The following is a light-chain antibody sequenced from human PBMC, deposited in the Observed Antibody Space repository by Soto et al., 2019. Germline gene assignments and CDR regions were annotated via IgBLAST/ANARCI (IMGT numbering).Light chain of an antibody. CDR1: QSVGRDY. CDR3: QQYAASPIT. V-gene: IGKV3-20*01. J-gene: IGKJ5*01. CDR2: DAS. Sequence: EIVLTQSPGTLSLSPGERATLSCRASQSVGRDYLAWFHQKPGQPPRLLIYDASSRATGIPDRFSGSGSGTDFTLTISRLEPEDFAVYYCQQYAASPITFGQGTRLEIK.